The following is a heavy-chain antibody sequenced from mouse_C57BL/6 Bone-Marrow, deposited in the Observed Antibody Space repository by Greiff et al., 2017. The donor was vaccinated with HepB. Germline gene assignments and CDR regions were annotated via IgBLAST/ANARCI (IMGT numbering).Heavy chain of an antibody. V-gene: IGHV1-84*01. CDR3: ARWGFGNGSSLWYFDV. CDR2: IHPGSGNT. Sequence: QVQLKESGPELVKPGASVKISCKASGYTFTDYYINWVKQRPGQGLEWIGWIHPGSGNTKYNEKFKGKATLTVDTSSSTAYMQLSSLTSEDSAVYFCARWGFGNGSSLWYFDVWGTGTTVTVSS. CDR1: GYTFTDYY. D-gene: IGHD1-1*01. J-gene: IGHJ1*03.